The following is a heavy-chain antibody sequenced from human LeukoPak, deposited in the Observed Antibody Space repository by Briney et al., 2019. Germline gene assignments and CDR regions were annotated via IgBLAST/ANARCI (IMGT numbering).Heavy chain of an antibody. J-gene: IGHJ3*02. D-gene: IGHD2-21*01. CDR2: IYYSGST. V-gene: IGHV4-31*03. Sequence: SETLSLTCTVSGGSISSGGYYWSWIRQHPGKGLEWIGYIYYSGSTYYNPSLKSRVTISVDTSKNQFSLKLSSVTAADTAVYYCARFGGARHAFDIWGQGTMVTVSS. CDR3: ARFGGARHAFDI. CDR1: GGSISSGGYY.